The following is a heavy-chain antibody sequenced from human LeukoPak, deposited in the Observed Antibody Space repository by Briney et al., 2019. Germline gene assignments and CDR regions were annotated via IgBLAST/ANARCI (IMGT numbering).Heavy chain of an antibody. J-gene: IGHJ6*02. CDR1: GLSFSNAW. V-gene: IGHV3-15*07. Sequence: GGSLRLSCAASGLSFSNAWMNWVRQAPGKGLEWVGRIQSKTDGGTTEYAAPVKGRFTISRDDSTNTLYLQMNSLRAEDTAVYYCARGELPYYYYYGMDVWGQGTTVTVSS. CDR3: ARGELPYYYYYGMDV. CDR2: IQSKTDGGTT. D-gene: IGHD1-26*01.